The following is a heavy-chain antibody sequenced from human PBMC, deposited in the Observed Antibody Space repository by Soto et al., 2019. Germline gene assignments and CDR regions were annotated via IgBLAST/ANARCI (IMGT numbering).Heavy chain of an antibody. J-gene: IGHJ4*02. D-gene: IGHD3-10*01. Sequence: VPVKVSCKXSGYNFINYGSSCVRQDPGQGLEWMGWISVYKGNTNYAQKLQGSVSMTTDTSTSTAYMELRSLRSDDTAFYFCVRDLDGSGTYYTDYWGLGTLGTVSS. CDR1: GYNFINYG. V-gene: IGHV1-18*01. CDR3: VRDLDGSGTYYTDY. CDR2: ISVYKGNT.